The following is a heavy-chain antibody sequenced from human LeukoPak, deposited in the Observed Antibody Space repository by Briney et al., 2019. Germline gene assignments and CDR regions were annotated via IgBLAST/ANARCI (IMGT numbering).Heavy chain of an antibody. CDR2: IIPIFGTA. D-gene: IGHD3-22*01. Sequence: SVKVSCKASGYTFIGHYLHWVRQAPGQGLEWMGGIIPIFGTANYAQKFQGRVTITADESTSTAYMELSSLRSEDTAVYYCARDSSSGYYYFGYFQHWGQGTLVTVSS. CDR3: ARDSSSGYYYFGYFQH. V-gene: IGHV1-69*13. CDR1: GYTFIGHY. J-gene: IGHJ1*01.